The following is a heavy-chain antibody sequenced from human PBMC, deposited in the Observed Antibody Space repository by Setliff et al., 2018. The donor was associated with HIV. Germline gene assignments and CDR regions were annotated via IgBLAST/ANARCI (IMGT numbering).Heavy chain of an antibody. CDR3: ARDQRLSY. CDR2: SYYSSRT. V-gene: IGHV4-39*07. J-gene: IGHJ4*02. CDR1: DASISTSNFL. Sequence: PSETLSLTCTVSDASISTSNFLWGWIRQSPGKGLEWIGSSYYSSRTYYNPALKNRVTISADTSKNQFSLKLSSVTAADTAVYYCARDQRLSYWCQGALVAVSS.